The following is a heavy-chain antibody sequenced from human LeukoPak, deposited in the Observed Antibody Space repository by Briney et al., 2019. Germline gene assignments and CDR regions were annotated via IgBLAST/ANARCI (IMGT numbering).Heavy chain of an antibody. Sequence: GGSLRLSCAASGLTFSSYSMNWVRQAPGKGLEWVSSISSGSNYIYYADSVKGRFTISRDNAKNSLYLQMNSLRAEDTAVYYCARVPHAMVRGVIITEFYFDYWGQGTLVTVSS. CDR2: ISSGSNYI. CDR3: ARVPHAMVRGVIITEFYFDY. V-gene: IGHV3-21*01. CDR1: GLTFSSYS. D-gene: IGHD3-10*01. J-gene: IGHJ4*02.